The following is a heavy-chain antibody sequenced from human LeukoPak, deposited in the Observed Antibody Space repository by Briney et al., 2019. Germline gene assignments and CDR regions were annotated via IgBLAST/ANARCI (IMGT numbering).Heavy chain of an antibody. V-gene: IGHV3-7*01. D-gene: IGHD6-13*01. CDR3: ARGGTYSSSSGDY. Sequence: GGSLRLSCAASGFTFSTYWMSWVRQAPGKGLEWVANINQDGSEKYYVDSVKGRFTISRDNAKNSVYLQMNSLRAEDTAVYYCARGGTYSSSSGDYWGQGTLVTVSS. CDR2: INQDGSEK. CDR1: GFTFSTYW. J-gene: IGHJ4*02.